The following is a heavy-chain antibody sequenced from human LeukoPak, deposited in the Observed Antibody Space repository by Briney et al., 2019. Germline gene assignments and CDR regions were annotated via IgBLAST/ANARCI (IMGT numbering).Heavy chain of an antibody. V-gene: IGHV4-4*02. D-gene: IGHD6-19*01. Sequence: PSGTLSLTCTVSRGSISSPKWWTWVRQAPEKGLEWIAEIYHSGSANHNPSLISRLTISVDKSWNQFSLKLSSVTAADTAVYYCASRSASALDGFDIWGQGTMVTVSS. CDR1: RGSISSPKW. J-gene: IGHJ3*02. CDR3: ASRSASALDGFDI. CDR2: IYHSGSA.